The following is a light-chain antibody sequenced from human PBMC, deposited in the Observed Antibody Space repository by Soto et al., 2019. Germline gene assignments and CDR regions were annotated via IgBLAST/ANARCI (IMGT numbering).Light chain of an antibody. Sequence: EIVLTQSPGTLSLSPGERASLSCRASQSVSSSYLVWYQQKPGQAPRLLIDAASSRATGIPDRFSGSGSGTDFTLTISSLEPEDIAVYYCQQHTSYPPMYAFGQGTKLEIK. J-gene: IGKJ2*01. CDR1: QSVSSSY. CDR2: AAS. CDR3: QQHTSYPPMYA. V-gene: IGKV3-20*01.